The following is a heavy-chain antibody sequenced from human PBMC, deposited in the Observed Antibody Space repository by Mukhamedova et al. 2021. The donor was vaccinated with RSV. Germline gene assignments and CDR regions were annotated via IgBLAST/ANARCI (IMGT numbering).Heavy chain of an antibody. D-gene: IGHD3-22*01. Sequence: GKGLEWVSYISSSSDSIYYADSVKGRFTISRDNAKNSLYLQMNSLRDEDTAVYYCARDSYENSGYIPWGQGTLVTVSS. CDR3: ARDSYENSGYIP. CDR2: ISSSSDSI. V-gene: IGHV3-48*02. J-gene: IGHJ4*02.